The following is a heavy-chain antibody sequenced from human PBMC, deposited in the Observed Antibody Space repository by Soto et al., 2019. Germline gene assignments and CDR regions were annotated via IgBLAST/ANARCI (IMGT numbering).Heavy chain of an antibody. V-gene: IGHV5-51*01. J-gene: IGHJ6*02. CDR3: ARREHYYDSSGYVSDGMDV. D-gene: IGHD3-22*01. CDR2: IYPGDSDT. CDR1: GYSFTSYW. Sequence: GESLKISCKGSGYSFTSYWIGWVRQMPGKGLEWMGIIYPGDSDTRYSPSFQGQVTISADKSISTAYLQWSSLKASDTAMYYCARREHYYDSSGYVSDGMDVWGQGTSVTVSS.